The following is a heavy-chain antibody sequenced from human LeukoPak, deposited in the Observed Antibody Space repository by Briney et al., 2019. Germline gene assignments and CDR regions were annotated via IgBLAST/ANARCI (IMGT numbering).Heavy chain of an antibody. D-gene: IGHD3-22*01. CDR3: ATFGSPTYYYDSSGSY. CDR2: VDPEDGET. J-gene: IGHJ4*02. V-gene: IGHV1-69-2*01. CDR1: GYTFTDYY. Sequence: ASVKVSCKVSGYTFTDYYMHWVQQAPGKGLEWMGLVDPEDGETIYAEKFQGRVTITADTSTDTAYMELSSLRSEDTAVYYCATFGSPTYYYDSSGSYWGQGTLVTVPS.